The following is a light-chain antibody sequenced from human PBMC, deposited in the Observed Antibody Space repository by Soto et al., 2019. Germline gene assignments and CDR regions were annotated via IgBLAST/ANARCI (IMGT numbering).Light chain of an antibody. CDR3: QQYGGSSWT. J-gene: IGKJ1*01. CDR1: QSLSASY. CDR2: GAS. V-gene: IGKV3-20*01. Sequence: EIVLTQSPGILSLSPGERATLFCRASQSLSASYLAWYQQKPGQAPRLLVYGASSRATGIPDRFSGSGSGTDFTLIISRLEPEDFAVYYCQQYGGSSWTFGQGTKVEIK.